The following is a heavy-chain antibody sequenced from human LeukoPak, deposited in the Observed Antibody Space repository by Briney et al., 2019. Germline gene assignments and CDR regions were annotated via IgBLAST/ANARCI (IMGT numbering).Heavy chain of an antibody. J-gene: IGHJ4*02. CDR1: GFTFSSYW. Sequence: GSLRLSCAASGFTFSSYWMHWVRQAPGKGLVWVSHINSDGSSTRYADSVKGRFTISRDNAKNTLYLQMNSLRAEDTAVYYCARRTRVYDILTGYYAFIDFWERGTLVSVS. V-gene: IGHV3-74*01. CDR3: ARRTRVYDILTGYYAFIDF. CDR2: INSDGSST. D-gene: IGHD3-9*01.